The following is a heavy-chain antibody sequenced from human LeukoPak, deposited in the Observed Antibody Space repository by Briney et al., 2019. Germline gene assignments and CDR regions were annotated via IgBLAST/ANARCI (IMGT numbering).Heavy chain of an antibody. CDR1: GFTFSSYE. CDR2: ISSSGSTI. CDR3: ARPGRGYSGDEGY. D-gene: IGHD5-12*01. V-gene: IGHV3-48*03. Sequence: PGGSLRLSCAASGFTFSSYEMNWVRQAPGKGLECVSYISSSGSTIYYADSVKGRFTISRDNAKNSLYLQMNSLRAEDTAVYYCARPGRGYSGDEGYWGQGNLVTVSS. J-gene: IGHJ4*02.